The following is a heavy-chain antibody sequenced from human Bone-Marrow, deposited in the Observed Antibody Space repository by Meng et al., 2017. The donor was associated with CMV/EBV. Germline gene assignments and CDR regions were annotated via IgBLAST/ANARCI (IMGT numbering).Heavy chain of an antibody. J-gene: IGHJ2*01. D-gene: IGHD6-13*01. Sequence: CAASGFTFSDYYMSWIRQAPGKGLEWVSYISSSGSTIYYADSVKGRFTISRDNAKNSLYLQMNSLRAEDTAVYYCAREQLTSGWYFDLWGRGTLVTVSS. CDR2: ISSSGSTI. CDR1: GFTFSDYY. V-gene: IGHV3-11*01. CDR3: AREQLTSGWYFDL.